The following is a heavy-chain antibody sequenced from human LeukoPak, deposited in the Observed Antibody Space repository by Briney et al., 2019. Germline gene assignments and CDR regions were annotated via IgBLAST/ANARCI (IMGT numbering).Heavy chain of an antibody. CDR1: GGFISTGNYY. J-gene: IGHJ4*01. V-gene: IGHV4-61*09. CDR2: IYTTGST. D-gene: IGHD3-16*01. Sequence: SQTLSLTCSVSGGFISTGNYYWSWIRQPAGNGLEWIGDIYTTGSTDYNPSLKSRVTMSVDTSKNQYSLDLTSVTAADTAIFFCARHGGPSAAIPYYFDRWGDGTLVTVSS. CDR3: ARHGGPSAAIPYYFDR.